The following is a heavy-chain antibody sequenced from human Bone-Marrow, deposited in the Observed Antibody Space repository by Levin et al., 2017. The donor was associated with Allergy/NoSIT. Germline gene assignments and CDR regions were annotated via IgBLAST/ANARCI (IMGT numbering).Heavy chain of an antibody. CDR2: ISSSSSTI. V-gene: IGHV3-48*02. Sequence: GGSLRLSCAASGFTFSSYSMNWVRQAPGKGLEWVSYISSSSSTIYYADSVKGRFTISRDNAKNSLYLQMNSLRDEDTAVYHCAGGDSSGYLKFLRTHRGAFDIWGQGTMVTVSS. J-gene: IGHJ3*02. CDR3: AGGDSSGYLKFLRTHRGAFDI. CDR1: GFTFSSYS. D-gene: IGHD3-22*01.